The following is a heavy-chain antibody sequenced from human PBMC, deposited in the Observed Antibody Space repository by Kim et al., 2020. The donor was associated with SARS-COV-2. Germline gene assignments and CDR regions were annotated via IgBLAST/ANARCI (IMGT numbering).Heavy chain of an antibody. D-gene: IGHD1-1*01. CDR3: ARDWSNWNDLFFDY. V-gene: IGHV3-7*01. J-gene: IGHJ4*02. Sequence: GGSLRLSCAASGFTFSSYWMSWVRQAPGKGLEWVANIKQDGSEKYYVDSVKGRFTISRDNAKNSLYLQMNSLRAEDTAVYYCARDWSNWNDLFFDYWGQGTLVTVSS. CDR1: GFTFSSYW. CDR2: IKQDGSEK.